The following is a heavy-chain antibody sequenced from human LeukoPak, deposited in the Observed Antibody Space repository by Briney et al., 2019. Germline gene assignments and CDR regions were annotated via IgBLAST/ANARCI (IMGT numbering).Heavy chain of an antibody. Sequence: PSETLSLTCTVSGDSMSSSHYCWGWIRQPPGKGLEWIGSIYHSGSTYYNPSLKSRLTISADTSKNQFSLRLSSVTAADTAVYYCARVGGDNWNVIYMDVWGKGTTVTVSS. D-gene: IGHD1-1*01. CDR1: GDSMSSSHYC. J-gene: IGHJ6*03. CDR2: IYHSGST. V-gene: IGHV4-39*07. CDR3: ARVGGDNWNVIYMDV.